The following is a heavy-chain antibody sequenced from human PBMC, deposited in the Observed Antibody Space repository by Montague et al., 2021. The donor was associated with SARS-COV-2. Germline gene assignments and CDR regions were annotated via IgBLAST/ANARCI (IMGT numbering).Heavy chain of an antibody. J-gene: IGHJ4*02. CDR3: ASPPGIRGREY. V-gene: IGHV3-11*01. Sequence: LSFAASGFTFSDYYMSWIRQAPGKGLEWISYISSSGTSISYADSVKGRVTISRDNAKKFLYLQMNSLRVDDTAVYYCASPPGIRGREYWGQGILVTVSS. CDR2: ISSSGTSI. D-gene: IGHD3-10*01. CDR1: GFTFSDYY.